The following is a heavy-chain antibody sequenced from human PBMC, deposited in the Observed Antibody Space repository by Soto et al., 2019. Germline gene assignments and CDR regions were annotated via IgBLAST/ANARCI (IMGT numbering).Heavy chain of an antibody. J-gene: IGHJ4*02. Sequence: QVQLVESGGDLVKPGGSLRLSCAASGFTFSDYYMSWIRQAPGKGLEWVSYISSSGYTMYYADSVKGRFTISRDNAKTSLSLLMNGLRAEDTAVYYCARMYSSSWYYFDHWGQGALVIVSS. V-gene: IGHV3-11*01. CDR2: ISSSGYTM. CDR1: GFTFSDYY. CDR3: ARMYSSSWYYFDH. D-gene: IGHD6-13*01.